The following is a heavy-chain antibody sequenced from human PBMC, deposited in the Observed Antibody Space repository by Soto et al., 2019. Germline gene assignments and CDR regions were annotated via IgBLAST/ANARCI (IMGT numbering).Heavy chain of an antibody. J-gene: IGHJ5*02. CDR2: IIPIFGTA. V-gene: IGHV1-69*06. CDR1: GGAFSSYA. Sequence: SVKVSCKASGGAFSSYAISWVRQAPGQGLEWMGGIIPIFGTANYAQKFQGRVTVTADKSTSTAYMELSSLRSEDTAVYYCARVLRYSSSWTRFDPWGQGTLVTVSS. CDR3: ARVLRYSSSWTRFDP. D-gene: IGHD6-13*01.